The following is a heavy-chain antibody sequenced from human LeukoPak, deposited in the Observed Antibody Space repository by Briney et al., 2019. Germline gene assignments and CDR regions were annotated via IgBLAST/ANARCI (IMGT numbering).Heavy chain of an antibody. CDR2: ITASGTT. CDR1: GFTFSSYE. CDR3: AKDRYDTSVWPYYYAMDV. D-gene: IGHD3-22*01. V-gene: IGHV3-23*01. J-gene: IGHJ6*02. Sequence: PGGSLRLSCAASGFTFSSYEMNWVRQAPGKGLDWVSYITASGTTYYADSVKGRFTISRDISNNTLYLQMNGLRAEDTALYYCAKDRYDTSVWPYYYAMDVWGQGTTVTVSS.